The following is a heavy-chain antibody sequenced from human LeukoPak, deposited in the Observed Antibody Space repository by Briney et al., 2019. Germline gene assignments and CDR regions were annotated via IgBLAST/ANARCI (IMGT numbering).Heavy chain of an antibody. CDR1: GGSISSGGYY. CDR3: AREADYYDSSGYLPYYYYGMDV. V-gene: IGHV4-31*03. Sequence: SETLSLTCTVSGGSISSGGYYWSWIRQHPGKGLEWIGYIYYSGSTYYNPSLKSRVTISVDTSKNQFSLKLSSVTAADTAVYYCAREADYYDSSGYLPYYYYGMDVWGQGTTVTVSS. D-gene: IGHD3-22*01. CDR2: IYYSGST. J-gene: IGHJ6*02.